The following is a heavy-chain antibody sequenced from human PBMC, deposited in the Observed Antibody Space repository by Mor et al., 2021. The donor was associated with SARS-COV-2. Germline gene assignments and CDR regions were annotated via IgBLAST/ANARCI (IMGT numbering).Heavy chain of an antibody. V-gene: IGHV3-15*01. D-gene: IGHD2-15*01. CDR2: KSKTDGGTT. J-gene: IGHJ4*02. CDR3: TTDCSGGSCYSIVDY. Sequence: KSKTDGGTTDYAAPVKGRFTISRDDSKNTLYLQMNSLKTEDTAVYYCTTDCSGGSCYSIVDYWGQGTLV.